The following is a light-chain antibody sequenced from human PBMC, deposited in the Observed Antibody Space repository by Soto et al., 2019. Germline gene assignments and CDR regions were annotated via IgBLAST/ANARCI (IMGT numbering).Light chain of an antibody. CDR1: QSILYSSNNKNF. Sequence: DIVMTQSPDSLAVSLGERATINCKSSQSILYSSNNKNFLAWYQQKPGQPPKMLFYWATTRESGVPDRFSGSESGTDFTLTISSRQAEDVAVYYCQQYYATPVTFGQGTRLEIK. V-gene: IGKV4-1*01. CDR2: WAT. CDR3: QQYYATPVT. J-gene: IGKJ5*01.